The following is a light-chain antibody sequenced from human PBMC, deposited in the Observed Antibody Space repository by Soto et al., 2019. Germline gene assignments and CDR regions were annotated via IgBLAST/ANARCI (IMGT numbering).Light chain of an antibody. CDR2: EVS. Sequence: QSALTQPASVSWSPGQSITISCTGTSHDVGDYDYVSWYQQHPGKAPKILIYEVSNRPSGVSNRFSGSKSGNTASLTISGLQTEDEADYYCSSYRIANTYVFGTGTKVTVL. V-gene: IGLV2-14*01. J-gene: IGLJ1*01. CDR1: SHDVGDYDY. CDR3: SSYRIANTYV.